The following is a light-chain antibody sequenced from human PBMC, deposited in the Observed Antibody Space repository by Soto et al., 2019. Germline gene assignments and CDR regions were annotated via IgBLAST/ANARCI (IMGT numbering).Light chain of an antibody. CDR3: QNDNCGRHT. CDR1: QGISNY. Sequence: DIQLTQSPSSLSASVGDRVTITCRASQGISNYLAWYQQKPGKVPKLLIYAASTLQSAVPSRLSGSGSGTDFTLTISSLQPEDVATYYCQNDNCGRHTFGQGTKLEIK. V-gene: IGKV1-27*01. CDR2: AAS. J-gene: IGKJ2*01.